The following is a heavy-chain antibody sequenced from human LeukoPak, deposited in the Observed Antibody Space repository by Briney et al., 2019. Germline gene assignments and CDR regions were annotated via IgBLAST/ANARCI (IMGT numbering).Heavy chain of an antibody. CDR1: ARSISSSTDY. Sequence: NPSETLSPTCTVSARSISSSTDYWGWIRQPPGKGLEWIGPIYYTRRTYYNPSLASRFAMSADTSKTQFSRRLNSVTAADTAVYYCARQRGQAGDPVGYWGQGTLVTVSS. D-gene: IGHD2-21*02. CDR3: ARQRGQAGDPVGY. J-gene: IGHJ4*02. CDR2: IYYTRRT. V-gene: IGHV4-39*07.